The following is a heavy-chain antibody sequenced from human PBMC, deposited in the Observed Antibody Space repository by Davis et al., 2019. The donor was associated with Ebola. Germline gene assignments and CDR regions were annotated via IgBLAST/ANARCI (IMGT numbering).Heavy chain of an antibody. D-gene: IGHD5-18*01. CDR1: GYSFTSYW. CDR3: AKQVSYGRNYFDY. V-gene: IGHV5-51*01. CDR2: IYPGDSNT. J-gene: IGHJ4*02. Sequence: GESLKISCKGSGYSFTSYWIGWVRQMPGKGLEWMGIIYPGDSNTRYSPSFQGQVTISADKSISTAYLQWSSLKASDTAMYYCAKQVSYGRNYFDYWGQGTLVTVSS.